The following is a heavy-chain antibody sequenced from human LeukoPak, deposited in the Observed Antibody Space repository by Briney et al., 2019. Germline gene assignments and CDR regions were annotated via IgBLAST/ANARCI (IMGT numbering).Heavy chain of an antibody. V-gene: IGHV1-18*01. CDR2: ISAYNGNT. J-gene: IGHJ6*02. Sequence: ASVKVSCKASGYTFTSYGISWVQQAPGQGLEWMGWISAYNGNTNYAQKLQGRVTMTTDTSTSTAYMELRSLRSDDTAVYYCARVNRYSSSWYGSVGYGMDVWGQGTTVTVSS. D-gene: IGHD6-13*01. CDR3: ARVNRYSSSWYGSVGYGMDV. CDR1: GYTFTSYG.